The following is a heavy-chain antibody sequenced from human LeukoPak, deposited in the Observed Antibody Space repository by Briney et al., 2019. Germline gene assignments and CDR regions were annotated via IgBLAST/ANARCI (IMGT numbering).Heavy chain of an antibody. CDR3: ARDSGYCSGGSCFPGY. Sequence: QSGGSLRLSCAASGFTVSSNYMSWVRQAPGKGLEWVSVIYSGGSTYYADSVKGRFTISRDNSKNTLYLQMNSLRAEDTAVYYCARDSGYCSGGSCFPGYWGQGTLVTVSS. V-gene: IGHV3-66*01. CDR2: IYSGGST. J-gene: IGHJ4*02. CDR1: GFTVSSNY. D-gene: IGHD2-15*01.